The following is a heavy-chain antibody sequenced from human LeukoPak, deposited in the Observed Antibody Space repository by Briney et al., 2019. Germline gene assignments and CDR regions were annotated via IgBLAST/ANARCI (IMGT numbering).Heavy chain of an antibody. V-gene: IGHV3-23*01. Sequence: GGSLRLSCVASGLTFSNYGISWVRQAPGKGLEWVSAISSTGGTTYYADSVKGHFTISRDNSKNTVYLQMNSLRAEDTAVYYCARDPSSGWYLKGWFDPWGQGTLVTVSS. D-gene: IGHD6-19*01. CDR3: ARDPSSGWYLKGWFDP. CDR2: ISSTGGTT. CDR1: GLTFSNYG. J-gene: IGHJ5*02.